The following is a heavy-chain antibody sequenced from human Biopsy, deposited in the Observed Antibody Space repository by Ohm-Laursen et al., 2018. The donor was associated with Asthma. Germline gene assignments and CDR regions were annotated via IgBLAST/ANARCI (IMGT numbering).Heavy chain of an antibody. J-gene: IGHJ4*02. V-gene: IGHV3-30-3*01. CDR2: ISYDGSNK. D-gene: IGHD3-16*02. Sequence: SLRLSCAASGFTFSSYAMHWVRQAPGKGLEWMAVISYDGSNKYYADSVKGRFTISRDNSKNTLYLQMNSLRAEDTAVYYCARDLHPTNHLGELSEGFDYWGQGTLVTVSS. CDR3: ARDLHPTNHLGELSEGFDY. CDR1: GFTFSSYA.